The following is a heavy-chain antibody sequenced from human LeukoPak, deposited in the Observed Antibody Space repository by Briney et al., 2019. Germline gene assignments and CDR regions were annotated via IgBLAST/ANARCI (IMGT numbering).Heavy chain of an antibody. J-gene: IGHJ4*02. V-gene: IGHV4-59*01. CDR2: IYYSGNT. CDR3: ARDRSTVAMARWGVFDY. D-gene: IGHD5-12*01. Sequence: SETLSLTCSVSAGSIGTYYWSWIRQPPGKGLECIGYIYYSGNTNYNPSLKSRVTISVDTSKNQFSLKLNSVTAADTAVYYCARDRSTVAMARWGVFDYWGQGTLVTVSS. CDR1: AGSIGTYY.